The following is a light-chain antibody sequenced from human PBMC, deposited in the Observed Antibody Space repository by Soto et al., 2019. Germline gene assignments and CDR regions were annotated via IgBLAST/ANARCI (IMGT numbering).Light chain of an antibody. J-gene: IGKJ2*01. CDR2: GAS. CDR1: QSVSSGY. Sequence: EIVLTQSPGTLSLSPGERATLSYRASQSVSSGYLAWYQQKPGQAPRLLIYGASSRATGIPDRFSGSGSGTDFTLTITRLEPEDFAVYYCQQYGSSPYTFGQGTKLEIK. CDR3: QQYGSSPYT. V-gene: IGKV3-20*01.